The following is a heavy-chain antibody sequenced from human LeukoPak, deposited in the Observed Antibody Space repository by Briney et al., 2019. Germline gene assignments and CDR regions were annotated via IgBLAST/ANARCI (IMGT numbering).Heavy chain of an antibody. Sequence: GGSLRLSCAASGFTFDDYAMHWVRQAPGKGLEWVSGISWNSGSIGYADSVKGRFTISRDNSKNTLYLQMNSLRAEDTAVYYCAKLEDGERFDYWGQGTLVTVSS. CDR3: AKLEDGERFDY. J-gene: IGHJ4*02. CDR2: ISWNSGSI. CDR1: GFTFDDYA. D-gene: IGHD4-17*01. V-gene: IGHV3-9*01.